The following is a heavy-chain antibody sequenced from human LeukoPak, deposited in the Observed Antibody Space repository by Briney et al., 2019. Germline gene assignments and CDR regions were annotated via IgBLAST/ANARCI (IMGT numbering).Heavy chain of an antibody. CDR1: VGSISSYY. V-gene: IGHV4-59*01. Sequence: PSETLSLTCTVSVGSISSYYWSWIRQPPGKGLAWIGYIYYSGSTNYSPSLKSRVTISVDTSKNQFSLKLSSVTAADTAVYYCARLYSSSLGRVFDYWGQGTLVTVSS. J-gene: IGHJ4*02. D-gene: IGHD6-13*01. CDR2: IYYSGST. CDR3: ARLYSSSLGRVFDY.